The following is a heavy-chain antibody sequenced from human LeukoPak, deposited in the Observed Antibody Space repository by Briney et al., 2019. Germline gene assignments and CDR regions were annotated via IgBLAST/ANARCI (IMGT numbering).Heavy chain of an antibody. CDR2: ISYDGSNK. V-gene: IGHV3-30*03. Sequence: PGRSLRLSCAASGFTFSSYGMHWVRQAPGKGLEWVAVISYDGSNKYYADSVKGRFTISRDNSKNTLYLQMNSLRAEDTAVYYCARDSLLRLLWFGYYYGMDVWGKGTTVTVSS. J-gene: IGHJ6*04. CDR3: ARDSLLRLLWFGYYYGMDV. CDR1: GFTFSSYG. D-gene: IGHD3-10*01.